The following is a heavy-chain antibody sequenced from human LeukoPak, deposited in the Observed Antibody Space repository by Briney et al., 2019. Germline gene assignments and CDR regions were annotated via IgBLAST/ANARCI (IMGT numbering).Heavy chain of an antibody. V-gene: IGHV4-61*08. J-gene: IGHJ4*02. D-gene: IGHD3-10*01. CDR3: ARGSWYFDY. CDR2: IYYSGST. CDR1: GGSISTSGYY. Sequence: PSETLSLTCTVSGGSISTSGYYWSWIRQPPGKGLEWIGYIYYSGSTNYNPSLKSRVTISVDTSKNQFSLKLSSVTAADTAVYYCARGSWYFDYWGQGTLVTVSS.